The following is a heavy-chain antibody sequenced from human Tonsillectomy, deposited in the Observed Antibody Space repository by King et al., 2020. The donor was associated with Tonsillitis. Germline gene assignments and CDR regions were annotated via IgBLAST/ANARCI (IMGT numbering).Heavy chain of an antibody. V-gene: IGHV3-30-3*01. J-gene: IGHJ4*02. D-gene: IGHD3-22*01. CDR1: GFTFSSCV. CDR3: VSGRGTSGYNPLDY. Sequence: VQLVESGGGVVQPGRSLRLSCAASGFTFSSCVMHWVRQAPGKGLEWVAVISYDGSNKHNADSVKGRFTISRDNTKNTLFLQMNSLRAEDTALYYCVSGRGTSGYNPLDYWGQGTLVTVSS. CDR2: ISYDGSNK.